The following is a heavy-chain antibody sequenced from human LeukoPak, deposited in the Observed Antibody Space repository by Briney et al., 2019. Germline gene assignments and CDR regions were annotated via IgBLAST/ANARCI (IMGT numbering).Heavy chain of an antibody. Sequence: ASVKVSCKASGYTFTGYYMHWVRQAPGQGLEWMGWINPNSGGTNYAQKFQGRVTMTRDTSISTAYMELNRLRFDDTAVYYCARDPAIYYESDYYFDHWGQGTLVTVSS. V-gene: IGHV1-2*02. CDR3: ARDPAIYYESDYYFDH. CDR2: INPNSGGT. J-gene: IGHJ4*02. CDR1: GYTFTGYY. D-gene: IGHD3-22*01.